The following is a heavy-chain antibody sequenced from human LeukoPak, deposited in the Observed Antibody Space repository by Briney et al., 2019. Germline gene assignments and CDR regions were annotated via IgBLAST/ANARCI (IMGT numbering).Heavy chain of an antibody. CDR3: ARHRSHSYGAGSYYSDY. CDR2: IYPGDSDT. J-gene: IGHJ4*02. D-gene: IGHD5-18*01. CDR1: GYSFTSYW. V-gene: IGHV5-51*01. Sequence: GESLKISCKGSGYSFTSYWIGWVRQMPGKGLEWMGIIYPGDSDTRYSPSFQGQVTISADKSISTAYLQWSSLKASDTAMYYCARHRSHSYGAGSYYSDYWGQGTLVTVSS.